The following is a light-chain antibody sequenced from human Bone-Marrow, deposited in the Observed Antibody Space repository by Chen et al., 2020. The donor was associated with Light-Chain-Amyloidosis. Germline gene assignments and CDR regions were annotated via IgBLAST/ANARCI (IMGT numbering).Light chain of an antibody. CDR3: QQYGLT. CDR1: QSVSSN. J-gene: IGKJ1*01. Sequence: EVVLTQSQATLSVSPGERATLSCRASQSVSSNLAWYQHKPGQAPGLLIYGASSRATGVPPRFSGSGSGTDFTLTITSLQSEDSAVYYCQQYGLTFGQGTKVEIK. CDR2: GAS. V-gene: IGKV3-15*01.